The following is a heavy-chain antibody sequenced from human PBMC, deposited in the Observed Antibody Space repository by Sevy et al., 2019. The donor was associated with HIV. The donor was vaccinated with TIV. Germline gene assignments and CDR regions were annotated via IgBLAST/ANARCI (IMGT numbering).Heavy chain of an antibody. CDR2: ISYDGSNK. J-gene: IGHJ6*02. CDR1: GFTFSSYA. V-gene: IGHV3-30*04. D-gene: IGHD3-10*01. CDR3: AGEKIDGSGSRYPAHYYYGMDV. Sequence: GGSLRLSCAASGFTFSSYAMHWVRQAPGKGLEWVAVISYDGSNKYYADSVKGRFTISRDNSKNTLYLQMNSLRAEDTAVYYCAGEKIDGSGSRYPAHYYYGMDVWGQGTTVTVSS.